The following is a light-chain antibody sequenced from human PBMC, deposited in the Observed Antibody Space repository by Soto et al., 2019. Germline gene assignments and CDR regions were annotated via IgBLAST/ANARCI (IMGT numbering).Light chain of an antibody. CDR1: RFNIGSNS. Sequence: QSVLTQPPSASGTPGQRVIISCSGGRFNIGSNSANWFQQLPGMAPKLLMYSNDRRPSGVPARFSGSISGTSASLAISGLQSEDEADYYCASWDDTLNGPVFGGGTKLTVL. J-gene: IGLJ3*02. CDR2: SND. V-gene: IGLV1-44*01. CDR3: ASWDDTLNGPV.